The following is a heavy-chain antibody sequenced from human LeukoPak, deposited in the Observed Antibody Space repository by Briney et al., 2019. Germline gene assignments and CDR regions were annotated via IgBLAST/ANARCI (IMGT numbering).Heavy chain of an antibody. Sequence: PSETLSLTCTVSGGSISSSSYYWGWIRQPPGKGLEWIVSIYYSGSTYYNPSLKSRVTISVDTSKNQFSLKLSSVTAADTAVYYCARLYSSGYYYGYFDYWGQGTLVTVSS. CDR2: IYYSGST. V-gene: IGHV4-39*01. CDR1: GGSISSSSYY. J-gene: IGHJ4*02. D-gene: IGHD3-22*01. CDR3: ARLYSSGYYYGYFDY.